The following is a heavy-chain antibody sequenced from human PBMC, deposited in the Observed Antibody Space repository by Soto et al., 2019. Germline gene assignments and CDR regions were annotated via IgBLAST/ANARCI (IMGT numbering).Heavy chain of an antibody. Sequence: QVQLQQWGAGLLKPSETLSLTCAVYGGSFSGYYWSWIRQPPGKGLEWIGEINHSGSTNYNPSLKSRVTISVDTSKNQFSLKLSSVTAADTAVYYCARGPSSLLYYYDSSGYYFAAYWGQGALVTVSS. D-gene: IGHD3-22*01. J-gene: IGHJ4*02. CDR2: INHSGST. CDR1: GGSFSGYY. CDR3: ARGPSSLLYYYDSSGYYFAAY. V-gene: IGHV4-34*01.